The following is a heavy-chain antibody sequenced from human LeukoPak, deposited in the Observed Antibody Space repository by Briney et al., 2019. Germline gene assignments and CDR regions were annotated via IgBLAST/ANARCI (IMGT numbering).Heavy chain of an antibody. CDR3: ARGAIAVARGVDY. CDR2: INHSGST. J-gene: IGHJ4*02. Sequence: PGGSLRLSCAASGFTFSSYAMSWIRQPPGKGLEWIGEINHSGSTNYNPSLKSRVTISVDTSKNQFSLKLSSVTAADTAVYYCARGAIAVARGVDYWGQGTLVTVSS. V-gene: IGHV4-34*01. D-gene: IGHD6-19*01. CDR1: GFTFSSYA.